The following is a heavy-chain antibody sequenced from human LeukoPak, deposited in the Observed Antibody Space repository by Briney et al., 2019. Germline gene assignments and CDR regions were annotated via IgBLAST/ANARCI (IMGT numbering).Heavy chain of an antibody. CDR3: AKGGPQFFDY. J-gene: IGHJ4*02. D-gene: IGHD5-24*01. V-gene: IGHV3-23*01. CDR1: GFTFSNYA. Sequence: QSGGSLRLSCAASGFTFSNYAMSWVRQAPGKGLEWVSAISGSGGNAYYADSVKGRFTISRDNSKKTLYLQMSSLRAEDSAVYFCAKGGPQFFDYWGQGSLVTVSS. CDR2: ISGSGGNA.